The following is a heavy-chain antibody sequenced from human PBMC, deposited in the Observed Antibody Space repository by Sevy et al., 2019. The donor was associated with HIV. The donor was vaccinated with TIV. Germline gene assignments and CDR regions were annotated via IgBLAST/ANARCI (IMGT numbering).Heavy chain of an antibody. V-gene: IGHV3-53*01. CDR1: GFTVSDNY. CDR3: ANHASDYDSSGYLERDAFDI. J-gene: IGHJ3*02. CDR2: IYSHGST. D-gene: IGHD3-22*01. Sequence: GGSLRLSCAASGFTVSDNYMSWVRQAPGKGLEWVSVIYSHGSTYYADSVKGRFTISRDNSKNTLYLQMNSLRAEDTAVYYCANHASDYDSSGYLERDAFDIWGQGTMVTVSS.